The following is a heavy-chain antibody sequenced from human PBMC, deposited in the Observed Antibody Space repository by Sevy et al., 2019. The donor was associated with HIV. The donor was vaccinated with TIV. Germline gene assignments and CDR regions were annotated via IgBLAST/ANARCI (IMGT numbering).Heavy chain of an antibody. CDR3: ARLDDSGWFDP. D-gene: IGHD3-22*01. CDR2: IYYSGST. V-gene: IGHV4-39*01. J-gene: IGHJ5*02. Sequence: SETLSLTCTVSGGSISSSSYYWGWIRQPPGKGLEWIGSIYYSGSTYYNPSLKSRVTISVDTSKNQFSLKLGSVTAADTAVYYCARLDDSGWFDPWGQGTLVTVSS. CDR1: GGSISSSSYY.